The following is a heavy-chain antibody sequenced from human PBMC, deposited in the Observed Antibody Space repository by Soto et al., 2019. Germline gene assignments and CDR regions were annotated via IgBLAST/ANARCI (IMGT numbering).Heavy chain of an antibody. D-gene: IGHD3-10*01. CDR2: ISYDGSNK. CDR3: AKPLWFGELLHPSFDY. CDR1: GFTFSSYG. Sequence: LRLSCAASGFTFSSYGMHWVRQAPGKGLEWVAVISYDGSNKYYADSVKGRFTISRDNSKNTLYLQMNSLRAEDTAVYYCAKPLWFGELLHPSFDYWGQGTLVTVSS. V-gene: IGHV3-30*18. J-gene: IGHJ4*02.